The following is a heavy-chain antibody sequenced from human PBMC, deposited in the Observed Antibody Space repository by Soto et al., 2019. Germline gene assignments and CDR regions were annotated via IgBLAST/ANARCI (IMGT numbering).Heavy chain of an antibody. Sequence: GGSLRLSCAASGFAFSKAWMNWVRQAPGKGLEWVGHIKSNTDGGTTDYAAPVKGRFTISRDDSKNTLYLQMNSLKTEDTAVYYCARGSFHYYYDSSGYLDYWGQGTLVTVSS. CDR3: ARGSFHYYYDSSGYLDY. D-gene: IGHD3-22*01. V-gene: IGHV3-15*07. J-gene: IGHJ4*02. CDR2: IKSNTDGGTT. CDR1: GFAFSKAW.